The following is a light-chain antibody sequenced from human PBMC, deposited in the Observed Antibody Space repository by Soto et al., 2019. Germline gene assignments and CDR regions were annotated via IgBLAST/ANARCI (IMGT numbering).Light chain of an antibody. CDR1: SSDFGGTNY. V-gene: IGLV2-8*01. CDR3: TSYAGSYADVV. Sequence: QSALTQPPSASGSPGQSVTISCTGASSDFGGTNYVSWYQQHPGEAPKLMIFEVTKRRSGVPDRFSGSKSGNTASLTVSGLQAEDEADYYCTSYAGSYADVVFGGGTKLTVL. J-gene: IGLJ2*01. CDR2: EVT.